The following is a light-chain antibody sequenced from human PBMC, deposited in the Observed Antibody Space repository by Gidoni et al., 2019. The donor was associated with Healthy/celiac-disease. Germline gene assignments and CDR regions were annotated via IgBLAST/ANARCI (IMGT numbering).Light chain of an antibody. Sequence: HSVLTQPPSASWTPGQRVPISCSGSSPNIGSNTVNCYQQLPGTAPKLLIYSNNQRPSGVPDRFSGSKSGTSASLAISGLQSEEEAYYYCAAWDDSLNGHYVFGTGTKVTVL. CDR3: AAWDDSLNGHYV. V-gene: IGLV1-44*01. CDR2: SNN. J-gene: IGLJ1*01. CDR1: SPNIGSNT.